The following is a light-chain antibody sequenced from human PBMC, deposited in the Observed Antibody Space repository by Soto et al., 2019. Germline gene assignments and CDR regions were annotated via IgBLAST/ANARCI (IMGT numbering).Light chain of an antibody. CDR1: SSDVGGYNY. V-gene: IGLV2-14*01. CDR3: SSYTRSSTLV. Sequence: QSVLTQPASVSWSPGQSITISCTGTSSDVGGYNYVSWYQQRPGKAPKLMIYGVSNRPSGVSNRFSGSKSGNTASLTISGLQAEDETDYYCSSYTRSSTLVFGTGTKVTVL. CDR2: GVS. J-gene: IGLJ1*01.